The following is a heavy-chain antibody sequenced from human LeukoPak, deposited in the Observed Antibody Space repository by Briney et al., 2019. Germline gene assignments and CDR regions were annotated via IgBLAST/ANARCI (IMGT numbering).Heavy chain of an antibody. D-gene: IGHD4-23*01. V-gene: IGHV3-33*01. Sequence: GGTLRLSCTASGFTFSTYGMLWVRQAPGKGLEWGALIRYDGSNENYADSVKGRFTISRDNYKDTLHLQMNSVRAGDTAVYYCARDLGKRRYLDYCGQGTLVTVSP. J-gene: IGHJ4*02. CDR3: ARDLGKRRYLDY. CDR1: GFTFSTYG. CDR2: IRYDGSNE.